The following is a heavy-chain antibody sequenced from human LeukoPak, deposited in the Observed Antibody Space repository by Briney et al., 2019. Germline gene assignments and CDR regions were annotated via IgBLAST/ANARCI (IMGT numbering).Heavy chain of an antibody. J-gene: IGHJ4*02. CDR2: INHSGST. Sequence: SETLSLTCAVYGGSFSGYYWSWIRQPPGKGLEWIGEINHSGSTNYNPSLKSRVTISVDTSKNQFSLKLSSVTAADTAVYYRARGLKSGGGSCYSDYWGQGTLVTVSS. V-gene: IGHV4-34*01. CDR1: GGSFSGYY. D-gene: IGHD2-15*01. CDR3: ARGLKSGGGSCYSDY.